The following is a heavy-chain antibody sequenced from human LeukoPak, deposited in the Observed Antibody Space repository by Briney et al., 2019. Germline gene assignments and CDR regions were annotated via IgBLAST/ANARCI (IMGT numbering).Heavy chain of an antibody. J-gene: IGHJ4*02. Sequence: SETLSLTCTVSGGSISSYYWSWIRQPPGKGLEWIGYINYSGSTNYNPSIRSRVTMSIDTSKNQFSLKLSSVTAADTAVYYCARARVVGDTIDYWGQGTLVTVSS. CDR1: GGSISSYY. D-gene: IGHD1-26*01. CDR2: INYSGST. V-gene: IGHV4-59*01. CDR3: ARARVVGDTIDY.